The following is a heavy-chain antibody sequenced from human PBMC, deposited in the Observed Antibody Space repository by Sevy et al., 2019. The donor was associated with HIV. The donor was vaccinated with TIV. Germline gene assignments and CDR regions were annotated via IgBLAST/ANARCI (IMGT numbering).Heavy chain of an antibody. CDR3: ANAYCGSDSQSCLYAHDF. Sequence: GGSLRLSCIGSGFSFSYYGIHWVRQAPGKGLDWVALISHDGINEYYADSVKGRFTISRDNSKNTVYVEMNSLRNEDTAIYFWANAYCGSDSQSCLYAHDFWGQGTTVTVSS. CDR1: GFSFSYYG. V-gene: IGHV3-30*18. J-gene: IGHJ6*01. CDR2: ISHDGINE. D-gene: IGHD2-21*01.